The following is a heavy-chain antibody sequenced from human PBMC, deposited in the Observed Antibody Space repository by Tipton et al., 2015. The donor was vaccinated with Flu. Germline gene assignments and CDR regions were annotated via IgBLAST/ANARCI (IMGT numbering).Heavy chain of an antibody. Sequence: TLSLTCSVSGDSIGSRYFWGWIRQPPGKGLEWIGNVHQTGSTYYNPSLRSRVTIAVDRPKNQFSLRLTSVTAADAAMYYCARGDYGDYDHEADAFDIWGQGTLVSVSA. CDR1: GDSIGSRYF. D-gene: IGHD4-17*01. CDR2: VHQTGST. CDR3: ARGDYGDYDHEADAFDI. V-gene: IGHV4-38-2*02. J-gene: IGHJ3*02.